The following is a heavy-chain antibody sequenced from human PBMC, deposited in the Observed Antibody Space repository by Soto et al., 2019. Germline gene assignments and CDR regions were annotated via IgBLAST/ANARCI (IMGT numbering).Heavy chain of an antibody. CDR3: AALRPLHY. D-gene: IGHD3-16*01. CDR1: GFTDTRNY. Sequence: GGSLRLSCAASGFTDTRNYMSWVRQAPGKGLEWVSIIYSGGSTYYADSVKGRFTISRDNSKNTLYLQMSSLRAEDTAVYYCAALRPLHYWGQGNLVTVSS. CDR2: IYSGGST. V-gene: IGHV3-66*01. J-gene: IGHJ4*02.